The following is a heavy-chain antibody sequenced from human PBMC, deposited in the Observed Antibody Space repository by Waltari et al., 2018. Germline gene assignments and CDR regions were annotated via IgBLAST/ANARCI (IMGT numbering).Heavy chain of an antibody. D-gene: IGHD3-22*01. Sequence: QVQLQESGPGLVKPSETLSLTCTVSGGSISSYYWSWIRQPPGKGLEYIGYIYYSGNTNYNPSLRSRVTISLDTSKNQFALRLGSVIAADTAVYYCARGSSGYYDNWFDPWGQGTLVTVSS. V-gene: IGHV4-59*01. J-gene: IGHJ5*02. CDR3: ARGSSGYYDNWFDP. CDR2: IYYSGNT. CDR1: GGSISSYY.